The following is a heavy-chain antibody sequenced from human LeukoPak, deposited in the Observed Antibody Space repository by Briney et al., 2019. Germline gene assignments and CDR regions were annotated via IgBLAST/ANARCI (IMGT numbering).Heavy chain of an antibody. CDR2: IHHSGSI. V-gene: IGHV4-4*02. CDR3: ASSIIVGASLGY. Sequence: SETLSLTCAVSGVSISSNLWWTWVRQPPGKGLEWIAEIHHSGSINYNPSLKSRVTISVDKAKNQFSLQLNSVTPEDTAVYYCASSIIVGASLGYWGQGTLVTVSS. D-gene: IGHD1-26*01. CDR1: GVSISSNLW. J-gene: IGHJ4*02.